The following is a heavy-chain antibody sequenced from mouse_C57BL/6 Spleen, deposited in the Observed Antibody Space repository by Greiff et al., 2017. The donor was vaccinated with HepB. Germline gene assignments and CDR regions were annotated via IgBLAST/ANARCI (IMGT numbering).Heavy chain of an antibody. D-gene: IGHD2-4*01. CDR3: ARGEDYDEGSRFAY. CDR2: INPSSGYT. V-gene: IGHV1-4*01. CDR1: GYTFTSYT. Sequence: VQRVESGAELARPGASVKMSCKASGYTFTSYTMHWVKQRPGQGLEWIGYINPSSGYTKYNQKFKDKATLTADKSSSTAYMQLSSLTSEDSAVYYCARGEDYDEGSRFAYWGQGTLVTVSA. J-gene: IGHJ3*01.